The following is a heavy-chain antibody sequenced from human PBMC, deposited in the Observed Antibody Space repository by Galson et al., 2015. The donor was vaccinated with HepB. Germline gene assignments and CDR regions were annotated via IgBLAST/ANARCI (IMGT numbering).Heavy chain of an antibody. D-gene: IGHD3-9*01. CDR3: ARDPLRYGSGY. CDR1: GFTFSDYY. CDR2: ISSDASAI. V-gene: IGHV3-11*01. J-gene: IGHJ4*02. Sequence: SLRLSCAASGFTFSDYYMSWIRQAPGKGLEWDSYISSDASAIYYADSVKGRFTISRDNAKNSLYLQMNSLRAEDTAVYFCARDPLRYGSGYWGQGTLVTVSS.